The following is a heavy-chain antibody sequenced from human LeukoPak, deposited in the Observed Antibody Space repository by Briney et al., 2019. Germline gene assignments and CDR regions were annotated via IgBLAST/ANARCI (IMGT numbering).Heavy chain of an antibody. Sequence: SETLCLTCTVSGGSISSGSYYWSWIRRPAGKGLEWIGRIYTSGSTNYNPSPKSRVTISVDTSKNQFSLKLGSVTAADTAVYYCAREDIVVVPAAYSWYNWFDPWGQGTLVTVSS. CDR3: AREDIVVVPAAYSWYNWFDP. V-gene: IGHV4-61*02. D-gene: IGHD2-2*01. CDR2: IYTSGST. J-gene: IGHJ5*02. CDR1: GGSISSGSYY.